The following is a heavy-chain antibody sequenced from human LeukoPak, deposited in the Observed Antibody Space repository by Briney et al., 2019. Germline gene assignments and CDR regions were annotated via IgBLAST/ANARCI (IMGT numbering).Heavy chain of an antibody. Sequence: GGSLRLSCAASGFTFSSYWMSWVRQAPGKGLEWVANIKQDGSEKYYVDSVKGRFTISRDNAKNSLYLQMNSLRAEDTAVYYCASLSYYYDSSGLDYWGQGTLVTVSS. CDR3: ASLSYYYDSSGLDY. D-gene: IGHD3-22*01. J-gene: IGHJ4*02. CDR1: GFTFSSYW. CDR2: IKQDGSEK. V-gene: IGHV3-7*01.